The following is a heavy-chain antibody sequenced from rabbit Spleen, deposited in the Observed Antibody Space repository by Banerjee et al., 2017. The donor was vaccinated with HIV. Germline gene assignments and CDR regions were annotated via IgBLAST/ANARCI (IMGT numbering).Heavy chain of an antibody. CDR3: ARDTGSSFSSYGMDL. CDR1: GVSFSSNHY. V-gene: IGHV1S40*01. CDR2: IYGGSSGNT. D-gene: IGHD8-1*01. Sequence: QSLEESGGDLVKPGASLTLTCTASGVSFSSNHYMCWVRQAPGKGLEWIACIYGGSSGNTYYASWAKGRFTISKTSSTTVTLQMTSLTDADTATYFCARDTGSSFSSYGMDLWGPGTLVTVS. J-gene: IGHJ6*01.